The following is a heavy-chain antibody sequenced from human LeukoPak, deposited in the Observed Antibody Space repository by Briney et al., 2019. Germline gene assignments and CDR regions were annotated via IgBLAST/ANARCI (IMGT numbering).Heavy chain of an antibody. CDR3: WRRGYCSGGSCYPTRFHWFDP. CDR2: IYDWWCH. V-gene: IGHV4-59*08. J-gene: IGHJ5*02. Sequence: SDPLSLMCSVWGRPISLYYGRWPRQPPGEGLVWLGYIYDWWCHLYNPPLKRRVHISVDTHKNQFSLTLGSVTAGDPRVFLCWRRGYCSGGSCYPTRFHWFDPWGQGTLVTVSS. CDR1: GRPISLYY. D-gene: IGHD2-15*01.